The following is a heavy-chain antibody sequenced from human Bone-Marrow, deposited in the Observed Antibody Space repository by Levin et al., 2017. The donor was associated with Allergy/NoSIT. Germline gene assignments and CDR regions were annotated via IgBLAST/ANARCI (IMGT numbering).Heavy chain of an antibody. V-gene: IGHV4-39*07. CDR1: GGSISSSSYY. Sequence: PSETLSLTCTVSGGSISSSSYYWGWIRQPPGKGLEWIGSIYYSGSTYYNPSLKSRVTISVDTSKNQFSLKLSSVTAADTAVYYCARDPSYSSGWHRFDPWGQGTLVTVSS. D-gene: IGHD6-19*01. J-gene: IGHJ5*02. CDR2: IYYSGST. CDR3: ARDPSYSSGWHRFDP.